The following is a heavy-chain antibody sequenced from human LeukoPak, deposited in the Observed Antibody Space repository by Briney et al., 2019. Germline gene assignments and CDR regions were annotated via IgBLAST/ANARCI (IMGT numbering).Heavy chain of an antibody. CDR1: GYTFTSYS. V-gene: IGHV1-18*01. CDR3: ARAQIDFWSGYYSI. CDR2: ISAYDGNT. Sequence: ASVKVSCKASGYTFTSYSITWVRQAPGQGLEWMGWISAYDGNTSYAQKLQDRVTMTTDTSTSTAYMEMRSLRSDDTAVYYCARAQIDFWSGYYSIWGQGTLVTVSS. J-gene: IGHJ4*02. D-gene: IGHD3-3*01.